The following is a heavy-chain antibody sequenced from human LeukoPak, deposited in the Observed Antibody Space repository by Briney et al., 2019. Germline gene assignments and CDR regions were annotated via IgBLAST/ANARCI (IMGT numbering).Heavy chain of an antibody. Sequence: SVKVSCKASGGTFSSYAISWVRQAPGQGLEWMGGIIPIFGTANYAQKFQGRVTITTDESTSTAYMELSSLRSEDTAVYYCARGRLRSILTNYYYYYMDVWGKGTTVTVSS. CDR3: ARGRLRSILTNYYYYYMDV. D-gene: IGHD3-9*01. J-gene: IGHJ6*03. V-gene: IGHV1-69*05. CDR1: GGTFSSYA. CDR2: IIPIFGTA.